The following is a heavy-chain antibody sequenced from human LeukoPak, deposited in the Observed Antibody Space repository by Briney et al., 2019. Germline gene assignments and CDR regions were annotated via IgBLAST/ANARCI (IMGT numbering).Heavy chain of an antibody. J-gene: IGHJ4*02. Sequence: GGSLRLSCAASGFTFSSYWMHWVRQAPGKGLEWVSYISSSSTIYYADSVKGRFTISRDNAKNSLYLQMNSLRDDDTAVYYCARGGGGTYWDYWGQGTLVTVSS. V-gene: IGHV3-48*02. CDR1: GFTFSSYW. D-gene: IGHD2-15*01. CDR3: ARGGGGTYWDY. CDR2: ISSSSTI.